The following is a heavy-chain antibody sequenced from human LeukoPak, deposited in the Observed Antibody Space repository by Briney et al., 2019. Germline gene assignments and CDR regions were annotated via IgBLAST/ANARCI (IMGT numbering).Heavy chain of an antibody. CDR2: VYYSGST. D-gene: IGHD3-22*01. CDR3: ARVQDTSRYCYNFDY. V-gene: IGHV4-59*01. J-gene: IGHJ4*02. CDR1: GGSSSSYY. Sequence: PSETLSLTCTVSGGSSSSYYWSWIRQPPGKGLEWIGYVYYSGSTNYNPSLKSRVTISVDTSKNQFSLNLSSVTAADTAVYYCARVQDTSRYCYNFDYWGQGTLVTVSS.